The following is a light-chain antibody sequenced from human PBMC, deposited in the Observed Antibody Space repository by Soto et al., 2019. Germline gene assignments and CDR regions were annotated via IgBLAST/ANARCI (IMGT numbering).Light chain of an antibody. CDR2: EHN. Sequence: QSVLTQPPLVSAAPGQKVTISGSGSSSNLGNNYVSWYQHLPGTAPRLLIFEHNKRRSGIPDRFSGSKSGTSATLTITGLQNGDEADYYCGTWEIRLNINWVFGGGTKLTVL. J-gene: IGLJ3*02. CDR1: SSNLGNNY. CDR3: GTWEIRLNINWV. V-gene: IGLV1-51*02.